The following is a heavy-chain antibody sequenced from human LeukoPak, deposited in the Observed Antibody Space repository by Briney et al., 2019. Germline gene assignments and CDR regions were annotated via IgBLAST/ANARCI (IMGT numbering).Heavy chain of an antibody. D-gene: IGHD5-18*01. CDR1: GFTFSRYW. Sequence: PGWSLRLSCAASGFTFSRYWMSWVRQAPGKGLEWVANIKQDGSEKYYVDSVKGRFIISRDNAKNTLYLHMSSLRAEDTAVYYCACTAYYYYYLDVWGKGTTVTVSS. V-gene: IGHV3-7*03. CDR3: ACTAYYYYYLDV. J-gene: IGHJ6*03. CDR2: IKQDGSEK.